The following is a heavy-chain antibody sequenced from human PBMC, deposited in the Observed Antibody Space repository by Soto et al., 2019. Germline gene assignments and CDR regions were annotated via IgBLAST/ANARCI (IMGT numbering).Heavy chain of an antibody. Sequence: QVYLVESGGGVVQPGGSLRLSCAASGFTFSSYGMHWVRQAAGKGPEWVAVVLNDGNTKYYADSVKGRFTISRNNSKNTVYLQMNNLRAEDTAVYYCARDKGFYDHVWGSYRSAFDYWGRGTLVAVSS. D-gene: IGHD3-16*02. CDR1: GFTFSSYG. CDR2: VLNDGNTK. V-gene: IGHV3-33*01. J-gene: IGHJ4*02. CDR3: ARDKGFYDHVWGSYRSAFDY.